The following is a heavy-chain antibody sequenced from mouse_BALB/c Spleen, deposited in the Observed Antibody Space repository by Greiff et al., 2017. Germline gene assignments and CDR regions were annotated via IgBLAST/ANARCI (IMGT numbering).Heavy chain of an antibody. CDR3: ARVTTAKSPLYAMDY. CDR1: GDSITSGY. Sequence: VQLKESGPSLVKPSQTLSLTCSVTGDSITSGYWNWIRKFPGNKLEYMGYISYSGSTYYNPSLKSRISITRDTSKNQYYLQLNSVTTEDTATYYCARVTTAKSPLYAMDYWGQGTSVTVSS. J-gene: IGHJ4*01. D-gene: IGHD1-2*01. V-gene: IGHV3-8*02. CDR2: ISYSGST.